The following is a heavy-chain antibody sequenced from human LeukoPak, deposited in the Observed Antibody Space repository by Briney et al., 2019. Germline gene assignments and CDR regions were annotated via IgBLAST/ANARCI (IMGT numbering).Heavy chain of an antibody. D-gene: IGHD4-17*01. V-gene: IGHV3-23*01. CDR2: ISGSGGST. Sequence: HPGGSLRLSCAASGFTFSSYAMSWVRQAPGKGLEWVSAISGSGGSTYYADSVKGRFTISRDNSKNTLYLQMNSLSAEDTAVYYCARLFGGVTTFDYWGQGTLVTVSS. CDR3: ARLFGGVTTFDY. J-gene: IGHJ4*02. CDR1: GFTFSSYA.